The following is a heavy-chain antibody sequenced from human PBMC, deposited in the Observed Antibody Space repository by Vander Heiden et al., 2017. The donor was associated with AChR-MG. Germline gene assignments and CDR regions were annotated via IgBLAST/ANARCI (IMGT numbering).Heavy chain of an antibody. CDR2: IYYSGST. J-gene: IGHJ4*02. V-gene: IGHV4-39*01. Sequence: QLQLQESGPGLVKPSETLSLTCSVSGGPIGSSSYYWGWIRQRPGRGLEWIGSIYYSGSTYYNPSLKSRVTISVDTSKNQFSLKLSSVTAADTAVYYCARHGARDGPPFDYWGQGTLVTVSS. D-gene: IGHD3-16*01. CDR3: ARHGARDGPPFDY. CDR1: GGPIGSSSYY.